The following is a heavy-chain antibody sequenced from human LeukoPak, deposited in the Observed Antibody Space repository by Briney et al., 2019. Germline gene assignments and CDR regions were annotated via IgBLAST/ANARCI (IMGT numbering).Heavy chain of an antibody. Sequence: APVKVSCKASGYTFPSYFMHWVRQAPGQGLEWMGIINPTGGSTTYAQKFQGRVTMTRDTSTSTVYMELSSLRSDDTAVYYCAREVADGDYGDYWGQGTLVTVSS. D-gene: IGHD4-17*01. CDR3: AREVADGDYGDY. CDR2: INPTGGST. J-gene: IGHJ4*02. CDR1: GYTFPSYF. V-gene: IGHV1-46*01.